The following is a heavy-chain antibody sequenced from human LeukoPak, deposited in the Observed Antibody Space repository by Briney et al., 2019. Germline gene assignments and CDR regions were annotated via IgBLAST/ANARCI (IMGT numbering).Heavy chain of an antibody. V-gene: IGHV3-23*01. J-gene: IGHJ4*02. CDR3: AKVYWNYRGFDY. D-gene: IGHD1-7*01. CDR2: ISGSGGST. Sequence: GGSLRLSCAASGFTFSSYDMSWVRQAPGKGLEWVSAISGSGGSTYYADSVKGRFTISRDNSKNTLYLQMNSLRAEDTAVYYCAKVYWNYRGFDYWGQGTLVTVSS. CDR1: GFTFSSYD.